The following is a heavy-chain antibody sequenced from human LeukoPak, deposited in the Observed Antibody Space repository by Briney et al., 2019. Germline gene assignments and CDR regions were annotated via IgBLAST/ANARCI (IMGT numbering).Heavy chain of an antibody. Sequence: ASVKVSCKASGGTFSNSAIAWIRQAPGQGLEWMGGVIPIFGTPNYAQKFQGRVTISADESTGTAYMELFSLRSEDTAVYYCARAASWGAGTDNWFDPWGQGTRVTVSS. CDR2: VIPIFGTP. CDR3: ARAASWGAGTDNWFDP. D-gene: IGHD3-10*01. CDR1: GGTFSNSA. V-gene: IGHV1-69*13. J-gene: IGHJ5*02.